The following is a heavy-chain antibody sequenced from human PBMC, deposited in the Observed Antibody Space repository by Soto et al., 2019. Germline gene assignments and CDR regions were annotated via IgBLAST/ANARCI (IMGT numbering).Heavy chain of an antibody. CDR1: GFIFSRYS. CDR2: IGTSGSYI. CDR3: SSDSEFIGLVD. V-gene: IGHV3-21*04. Sequence: GGSLRLSCAVSGFIFSRYSMNWVRQAPGKGLEWVSSIGTSGSYIYDTDSVKDRFTISRDNTKNSQNLQPNTLRAEDTYKYYYSSDSEFIGLVDWGQGTPVTLSS. J-gene: IGHJ4*02. D-gene: IGHD3-10*01.